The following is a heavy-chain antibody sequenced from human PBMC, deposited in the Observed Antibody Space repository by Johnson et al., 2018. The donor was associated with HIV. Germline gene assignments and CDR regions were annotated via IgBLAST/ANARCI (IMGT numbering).Heavy chain of an antibody. Sequence: QVQLVESGGGVVQPGRSLRLSCAASGFTFSSYAMHWVRQAPGKGLEWVAVISYDGSNKYYADSVKGRFTISRDNSKNTLYLQMNSLRAEDTAVYYCVRDRKYQLLLKLSSADAFDIWGQGTMVTVSS. D-gene: IGHD2-2*01. CDR2: ISYDGSNK. CDR1: GFTFSSYA. J-gene: IGHJ3*02. CDR3: VRDRKYQLLLKLSSADAFDI. V-gene: IGHV3-30-3*01.